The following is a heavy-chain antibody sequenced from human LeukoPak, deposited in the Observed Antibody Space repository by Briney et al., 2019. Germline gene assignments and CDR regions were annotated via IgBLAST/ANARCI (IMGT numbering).Heavy chain of an antibody. CDR2: IYSGGNT. D-gene: IGHD2-2*01. V-gene: IGHV3-53*01. J-gene: IGHJ4*02. CDR3: ARGETSSYDY. Sequence: GGSLRLSCAASGFTVSINYMSWVRQAPGKGLEWVSVIYSGGNTYYADSVKGRFTISRDNSKNTVYLLMNSLRAEDTAVYYCARGETSSYDYWGQGTLVTVSS. CDR1: GFTVSINY.